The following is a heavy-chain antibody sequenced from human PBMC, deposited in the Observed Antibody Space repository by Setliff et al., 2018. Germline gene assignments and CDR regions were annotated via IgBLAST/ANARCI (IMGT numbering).Heavy chain of an antibody. CDR2: INRDGSYT. CDR1: GFTFSCYW. V-gene: IGHV3-74*01. D-gene: IGHD6-13*01. J-gene: IGHJ4*02. CDR3: ARDSYTSPDY. Sequence: GGSLRLSCAASGFTFSCYWMYWVRQAPGKGLVWVSRINRDGSYTVYADSVEGRFTISRDNAKNTLYLQMNSLGAEDTAVYYCARDSYTSPDYWGQGTLVTVSS.